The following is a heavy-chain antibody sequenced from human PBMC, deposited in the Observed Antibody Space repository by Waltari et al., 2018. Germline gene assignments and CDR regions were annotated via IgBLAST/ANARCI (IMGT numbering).Heavy chain of an antibody. CDR1: GGSFSGYY. CDR3: VRLEDCTGPGGHCYSGDPFALDV. CDR2: NNHAGYT. V-gene: IGHV4-34*02. J-gene: IGHJ6*02. D-gene: IGHD2-15*01. Sequence: QVQLQQWGAGLLQSSETLSLTCAVYGGSFSGYYWGWVRQPPGKGLEWIGENNHAGYTNHNPSLRSRVTMSADTSKSQFSLKLNSGTAADTAVYYCVRLEDCTGPGGHCYSGDPFALDVWGQGTTVTV.